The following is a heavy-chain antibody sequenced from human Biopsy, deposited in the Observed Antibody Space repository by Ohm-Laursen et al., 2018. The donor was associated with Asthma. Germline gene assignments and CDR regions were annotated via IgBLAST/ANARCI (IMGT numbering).Heavy chain of an antibody. CDR3: ARKAGSCISRTCYSLDF. CDR2: INSVFGTT. V-gene: IGHV1-69*01. D-gene: IGHD2-2*01. Sequence: SSVKVSCKPLGGTFNTYVIGWVRQAPRQGLEWMGGINSVFGTTTYTQKFQDRVTITADDSTSTVYMELSSLRSEDTAVYYCARKAGSCISRTCYSLDFWGQGTLVTVSS. J-gene: IGHJ4*02. CDR1: GGTFNTYV.